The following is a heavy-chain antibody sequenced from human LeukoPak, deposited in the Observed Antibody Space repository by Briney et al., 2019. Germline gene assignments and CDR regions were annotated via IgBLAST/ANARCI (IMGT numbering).Heavy chain of an antibody. CDR2: ISGSSSST. CDR1: GFTFSSYA. J-gene: IGHJ4*02. D-gene: IGHD3-10*01. CDR3: AKGRAGSGGDY. V-gene: IGHV3-23*01. Sequence: RTGGSLRLSCAASGFTFSSYAMSWVRQAPGKGLEWVSAISGSSSSTYYADSVKGRFTISRDNSKNTLYLQMNSLRAEDTAVYYCAKGRAGSGGDYWGQGTLVTVSS.